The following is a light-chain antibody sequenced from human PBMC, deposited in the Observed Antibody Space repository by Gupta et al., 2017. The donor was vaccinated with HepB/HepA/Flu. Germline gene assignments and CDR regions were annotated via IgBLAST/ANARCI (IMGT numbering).Light chain of an antibody. J-gene: IGLJ3*02. CDR2: NTD. Sequence: QTVVTQEPSFSVSPGGTVTLTCGSNSGSVSARYYPSWQQQTPGQAPRTRSDNTDTRSSGVPERCAGSVLGANAVINTTGDQADDEAYLYSLMYMSNGRGVFGGGTKLTVL. V-gene: IGLV8-61*01. CDR1: SGSVSARYY. CDR3: LMYMSNGRGV.